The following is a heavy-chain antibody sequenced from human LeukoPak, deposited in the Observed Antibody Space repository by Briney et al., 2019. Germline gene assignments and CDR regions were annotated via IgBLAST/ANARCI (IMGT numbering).Heavy chain of an antibody. CDR2: INSDGSST. CDR1: GFTFSSYW. D-gene: IGHD5-12*01. J-gene: IGHJ4*02. CDR3: AKSPSIRGYSGYDYYFDY. Sequence: GGSLRLSCAASGFTFSSYWMHWVRQAPGKGLVWVSRINSDGSSTSYADSVKGRFTISRDNAKNTLYLQMNSLRAEDTAVYYCAKSPSIRGYSGYDYYFDYWGQGTLVTVSS. V-gene: IGHV3-74*01.